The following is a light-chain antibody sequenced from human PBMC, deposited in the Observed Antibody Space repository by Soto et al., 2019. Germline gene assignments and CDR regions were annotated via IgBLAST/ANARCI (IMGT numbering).Light chain of an antibody. CDR1: ESISSN. V-gene: IGKV3-20*01. Sequence: EIVMTQSPGTVSVSPGERVTLSCRASESISSNLAWYQQNPGQAPRLLIYDASNRATGIPARFSGSGSGTDFTLTISRLEPEDFAVYYCQEHGSSPRTFGQGTKVDIK. CDR3: QEHGSSPRT. J-gene: IGKJ1*01. CDR2: DAS.